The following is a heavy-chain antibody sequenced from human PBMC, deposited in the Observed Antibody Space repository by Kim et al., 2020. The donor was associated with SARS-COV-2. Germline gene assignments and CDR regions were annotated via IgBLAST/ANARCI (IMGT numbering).Heavy chain of an antibody. CDR2: IYYTGST. CDR1: GGSISGDY. J-gene: IGHJ4*02. D-gene: IGHD3-10*01. CDR3: ARLHYYRSAEFDC. Sequence: SETLSLTCTVSGGSISGDYWSWIRQSPGKGLEWIGYIYYTGSTSYNPSLESRLAISVDTSKNQFSLKLTSVTAADTAVYYCARLHYYRSAEFDCWGQGSL. V-gene: IGHV4-59*13.